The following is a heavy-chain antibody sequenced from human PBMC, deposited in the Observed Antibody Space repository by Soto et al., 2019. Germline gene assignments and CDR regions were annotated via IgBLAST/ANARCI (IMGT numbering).Heavy chain of an antibody. J-gene: IGHJ4*02. Sequence: SQTLSLTCXISGDSVSSNTAAWNWIRSSPSRGLEWLGRTYYRSNWRHDYAVSVKSRITVNPDTSKNHFSLQLNSVTPDDTVVYYCARGVAGSGFDLWGQGTLVTVSS. V-gene: IGHV6-1*01. CDR2: TYYRSNWRH. D-gene: IGHD6-19*01. CDR1: GDSVSSNTAA. CDR3: ARGVAGSGFDL.